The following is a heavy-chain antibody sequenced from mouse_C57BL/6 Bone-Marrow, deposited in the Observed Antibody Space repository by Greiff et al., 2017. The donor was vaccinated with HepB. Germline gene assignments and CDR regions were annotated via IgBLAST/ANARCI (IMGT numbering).Heavy chain of an antibody. Sequence: EVQLQQSGTVLARPGASVKMSCKTSGYTFTSYWMHWVKQGPGQGLEWIVAIYPGNSDTSYNQKFKGKAKLTAVTSASTAYMELSSLTNEDSAVYYCTSDGYSPWFAYWGQGTLVTVSA. CDR2: IYPGNSDT. D-gene: IGHD2-3*01. CDR3: TSDGYSPWFAY. CDR1: GYTFTSYW. J-gene: IGHJ3*01. V-gene: IGHV1-5*01.